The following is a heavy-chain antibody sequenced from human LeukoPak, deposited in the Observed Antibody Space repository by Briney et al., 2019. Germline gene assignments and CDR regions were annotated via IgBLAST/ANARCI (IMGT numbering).Heavy chain of an antibody. CDR2: ISGSGGST. CDR1: GFTFSSYA. V-gene: IGHV3-23*01. CDR3: AKGPDTEGVPPSNNY. Sequence: GGSLRLSCAASGFTFSSYAMSWVRQSPGKGLEWVSAISGSGGSTYYADSVKGRFTISRDNSKNTLYLQMNSLRAEDTAVYYCAKGPDTEGVPPSNNYWGQGTLVTVSS. D-gene: IGHD3-16*01. J-gene: IGHJ4*02.